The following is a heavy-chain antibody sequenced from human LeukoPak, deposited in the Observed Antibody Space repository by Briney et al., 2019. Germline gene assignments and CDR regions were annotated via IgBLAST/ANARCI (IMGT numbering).Heavy chain of an antibody. V-gene: IGHV3-66*03. CDR2: IYSGTI. CDR1: GFTVSSNS. J-gene: IGHJ4*02. Sequence: RSGGSLRLSCTVSGFTVSSNSMSWVRQAPGKGLEWVSFIYSGTIHYSDSVKGRFTISRDNSKNTLCLQMNSLRAEDTAVYYCARVGSPRWLTPSFDYWGQGTLVTVSS. D-gene: IGHD5-12*01. CDR3: ARVGSPRWLTPSFDY.